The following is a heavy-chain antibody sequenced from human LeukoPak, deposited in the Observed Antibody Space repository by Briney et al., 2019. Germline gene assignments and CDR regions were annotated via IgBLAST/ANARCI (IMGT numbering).Heavy chain of an antibody. D-gene: IGHD3-10*01. Sequence: SETLSLTCTVSGGSISSSSYYWGWIRQPPGKGLEWIGSIYYSGSTYYNPSLKSRVTISVDTSKNQFSLKLSSVTAADTAVYYCARPWFGHTSPFDPWGQGTLVTVSS. CDR2: IYYSGST. V-gene: IGHV4-39*01. CDR3: ARPWFGHTSPFDP. J-gene: IGHJ5*02. CDR1: GGSISSSSYY.